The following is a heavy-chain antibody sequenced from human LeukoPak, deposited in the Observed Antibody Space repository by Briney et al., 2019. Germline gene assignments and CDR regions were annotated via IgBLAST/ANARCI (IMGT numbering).Heavy chain of an antibody. CDR1: DGSFSDYY. J-gene: IGHJ5*02. Sequence: PSETLSLTCAVYDGSFSDYYWTWIRQPPGKGLEWIGEINHGGGTNYNPSLKSRVTMSVDTSRYHFFLKLTSVTAADTAIYYCASLPHPRSWFDPWGQGTLVTVSS. V-gene: IGHV4-34*01. CDR2: INHGGGT. CDR3: ASLPHPRSWFDP.